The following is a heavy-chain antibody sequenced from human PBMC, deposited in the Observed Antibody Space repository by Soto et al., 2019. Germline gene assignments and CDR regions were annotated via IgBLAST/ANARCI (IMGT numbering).Heavy chain of an antibody. J-gene: IGHJ4*02. Sequence: SVKVSCKASGGTFSSYAIGWVRQAPGQGLEWMGGIIPIFGTANYAQKFQGRVTITADKSTSTAYMELSSLRSEDTAVYYCARGHTAMAPFDYWGQGTLVTVSS. D-gene: IGHD5-18*01. CDR1: GGTFSSYA. CDR2: IIPIFGTA. V-gene: IGHV1-69*06. CDR3: ARGHTAMAPFDY.